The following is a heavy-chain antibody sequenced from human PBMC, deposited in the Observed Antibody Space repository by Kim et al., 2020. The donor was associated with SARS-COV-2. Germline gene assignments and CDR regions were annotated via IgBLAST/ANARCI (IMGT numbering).Heavy chain of an antibody. CDR3: ARGRFGARFGEPHFDL. D-gene: IGHD3-10*01. J-gene: IGHJ2*01. CDR2: INHSGST. V-gene: IGHV4-34*01. CDR1: GGSFSGYY. Sequence: SETLSLTCAVYGGSFSGYYWSWIRQPPGKGLEWIGEINHSGSTNYNPSLKSRVTISVDTSKNQFSLKLSSVTAADTAVYYCARGRFGARFGEPHFDLWGRGTLVTVSS.